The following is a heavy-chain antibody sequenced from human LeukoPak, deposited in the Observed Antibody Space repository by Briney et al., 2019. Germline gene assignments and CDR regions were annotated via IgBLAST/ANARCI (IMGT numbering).Heavy chain of an antibody. CDR1: GGSFSGYY. J-gene: IGHJ6*02. V-gene: IGHV4-34*01. CDR2: INHSGSA. Sequence: SETLSLTCAVYGGSFSGYYWSWIRQPPGKGLEWIGEINHSGSANYNPSLKSRVTISVDTSKNQFSLKLSSVTAADTAVYYCARSPYYDFWSGYYTGYYYGMDVWGQGTTVTVSS. CDR3: ARSPYYDFWSGYYTGYYYGMDV. D-gene: IGHD3-3*01.